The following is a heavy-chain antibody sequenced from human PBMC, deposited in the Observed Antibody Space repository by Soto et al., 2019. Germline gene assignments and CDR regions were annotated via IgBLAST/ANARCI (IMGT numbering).Heavy chain of an antibody. CDR3: ARVDYYDSTGS. Sequence: QVQLVQSGAEVKKPGSSVKVSCKASGGTFSSYTISWVRQAPGQGLEWMGRIIPILGIANYSQKFQGRVTITADKSTSTAYMELSSLRSEDTAVYYCARVDYYDSTGSWGQGTLVTVSS. D-gene: IGHD3-22*01. CDR2: IIPILGIA. J-gene: IGHJ1*01. CDR1: GGTFSSYT. V-gene: IGHV1-69*02.